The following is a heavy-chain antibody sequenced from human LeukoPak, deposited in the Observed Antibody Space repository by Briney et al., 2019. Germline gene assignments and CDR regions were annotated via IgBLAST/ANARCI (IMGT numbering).Heavy chain of an antibody. Sequence: SETLSLTCTVPGGSISSGGYYWSWIRQHPGKGLEWIGYIYYSGSTYYNPSLKSRVTISVDTSKNQFSLKLSSVTAADTAVYYCARYCSGGSCYSGGVDYWGQGTLVTVSS. CDR3: ARYCSGGSCYSGGVDY. CDR1: GGSISSGGYY. J-gene: IGHJ4*02. V-gene: IGHV4-31*03. CDR2: IYYSGST. D-gene: IGHD2-15*01.